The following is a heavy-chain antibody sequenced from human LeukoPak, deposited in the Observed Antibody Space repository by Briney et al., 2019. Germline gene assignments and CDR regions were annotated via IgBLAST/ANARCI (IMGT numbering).Heavy chain of an antibody. CDR3: ARCRYYYDSSGYYSDNWFDP. V-gene: IGHV4-4*09. D-gene: IGHD3-22*01. Sequence: PSETLSLTCTVSGGSISSYYWSWIRQPPGKGLEWIGYIYTSGSTNYNPSLKSRVTISVDTSKNQFSLKLSSVTAADTAVYYCARCRYYYDSSGYYSDNWFDPWGQGTLVTVSS. J-gene: IGHJ5*02. CDR1: GGSISSYY. CDR2: IYTSGST.